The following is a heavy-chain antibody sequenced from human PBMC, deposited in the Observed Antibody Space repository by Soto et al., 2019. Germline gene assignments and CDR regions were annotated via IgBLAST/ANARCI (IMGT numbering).Heavy chain of an antibody. V-gene: IGHV1-69*12. CDR1: GGTFSSHT. J-gene: IGHJ6*02. CDR2: IMPMFGVT. Sequence: QVQLVQSGAEVKKPGSSVKVSCRASGGTFSSHTISWVRQAPGQGLEWMGGIMPMFGVTNYARKFQGRLTITANASTTTAYMEVSSLTSEDTAVYYCAGEGVTSSMSLPWMGYHYYGLDVWGQGTTVIVSS. D-gene: IGHD2-2*01. CDR3: AGEGVTSSMSLPWMGYHYYGLDV.